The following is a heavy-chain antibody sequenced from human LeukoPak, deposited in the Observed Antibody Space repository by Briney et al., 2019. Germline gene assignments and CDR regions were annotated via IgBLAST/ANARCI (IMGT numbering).Heavy chain of an antibody. CDR2: IYHSGST. Sequence: TLSLTCAVSGGSISSGGYSWSWIRQPPGKGLEWIGYIYHSGSTYYNPSLKSRVTISVDRSKNQFSLKVNSVTAADTAVYFCASGPRNYYYSGSYHYWGQGTLVTVSS. J-gene: IGHJ4*02. D-gene: IGHD3-10*01. V-gene: IGHV4-30-2*02. CDR1: GGSISSGGYS. CDR3: ASGPRNYYYSGSYHY.